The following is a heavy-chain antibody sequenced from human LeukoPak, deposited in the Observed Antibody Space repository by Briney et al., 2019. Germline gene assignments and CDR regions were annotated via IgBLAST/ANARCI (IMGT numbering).Heavy chain of an antibody. CDR3: ARDRISAAGAGFDY. CDR2: IWFDGSDK. J-gene: IGHJ4*02. CDR1: GFTFSDYG. Sequence: GGSVRLSCAASGFTFSDYGIHWARQAPGKGLEWVALIWFDGSDKSYAASVKGRFTISRDNSKNTLYLQMNILRAEDTAVYYCARDRISAAGAGFDYWGQGTLVIVSS. D-gene: IGHD6-13*01. V-gene: IGHV3-33*01.